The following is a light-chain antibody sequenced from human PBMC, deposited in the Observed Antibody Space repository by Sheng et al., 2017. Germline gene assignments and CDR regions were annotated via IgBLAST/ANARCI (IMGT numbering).Light chain of an antibody. CDR2: EDT. CDR3: QAWDTNTGV. V-gene: IGLV3-1*01. J-gene: IGLJ3*02. CDR1: KLGHKY. Sequence: SYELTQPPSVSVSPGQTATITCSGDKLGHKYAYWYQQRPGQSPVLVIYEDTKRPSGIPDRFSGSNSGNTATLTISGTQAMDEADYYCQAWDTNTGVFGGGTKLTVL.